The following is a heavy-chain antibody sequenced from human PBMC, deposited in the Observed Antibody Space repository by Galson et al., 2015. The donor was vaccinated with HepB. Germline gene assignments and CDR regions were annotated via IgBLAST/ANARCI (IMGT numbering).Heavy chain of an antibody. CDR1: GGSISSSNW. CDR2: IYHSGST. CDR3: ARVSGYYDSWSSYRNYYYYYGMDV. J-gene: IGHJ6*02. V-gene: IGHV4-4*02. Sequence: ETLSLTCAVSGGSISSSNWWSWVRQPPGKGLEWIGEIYHSGSTNYNPSLKSRVTISVDKSKNHFSLKLSSVTAADTAVYYCARVSGYYDSWSSYRNYYYYYGMDVWGQGTTVTVSS. D-gene: IGHD3-3*01.